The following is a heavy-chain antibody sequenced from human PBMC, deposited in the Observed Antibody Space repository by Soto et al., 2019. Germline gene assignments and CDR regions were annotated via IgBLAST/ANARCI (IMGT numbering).Heavy chain of an antibody. CDR2: IYYSGST. Sequence: QLQLQESGPGLVKLSETLSLPCTVSGGSISSSSYYWGWIRQPPGKGLEWIGSIYYSGSTYYNPSLKRRVTISVDTSKNQFSLKLSSVTAADTAVYYCARTLSDIVATIVDYWGQGTLVTVSS. J-gene: IGHJ4*02. V-gene: IGHV4-39*01. CDR3: ARTLSDIVATIVDY. D-gene: IGHD5-12*01. CDR1: GGSISSSSYY.